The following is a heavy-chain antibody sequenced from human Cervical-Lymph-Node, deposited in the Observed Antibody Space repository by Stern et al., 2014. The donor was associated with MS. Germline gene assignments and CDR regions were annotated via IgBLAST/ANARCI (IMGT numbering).Heavy chain of an antibody. CDR1: GFTFSSYG. CDR3: ARPRRPYFFRGNHHYYGKDV. V-gene: IGHV3-30*03. D-gene: IGHD2/OR15-2a*01. CDR2: ISYDGSNE. J-gene: IGHJ6*02. Sequence: VQLVESGGGVVQPGRSLRLSCAASGFTFSSYGMHWVRQAPGKGLEWVTLISYDGSNEYYADSVKGRFTISRDNSKNTVYLQMNSLRPEDTAVYYCARPRRPYFFRGNHHYYGKDVWGQGTRVSVSS.